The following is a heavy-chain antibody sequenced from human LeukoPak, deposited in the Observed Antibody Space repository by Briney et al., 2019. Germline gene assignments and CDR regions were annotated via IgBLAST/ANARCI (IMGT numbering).Heavy chain of an antibody. CDR3: ARLKKERFGELFSRLTSTPRYYFDY. J-gene: IGHJ4*02. Sequence: PSQTLSLTCTVSGGSISSDNYSWSWIRQPAGKGLEWIGRVYTSGSTNYNPSLKSRVTISVDTSKKQFSLKLSSVTAADTAVYYCARLKKERFGELFSRLTSTPRYYFDYWGQGTLVTVSS. CDR1: GGSISSDNYS. D-gene: IGHD3-10*01. V-gene: IGHV4-61*02. CDR2: VYTSGST.